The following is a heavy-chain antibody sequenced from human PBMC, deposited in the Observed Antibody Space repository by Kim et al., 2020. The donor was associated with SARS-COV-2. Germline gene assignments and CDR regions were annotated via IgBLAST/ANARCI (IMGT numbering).Heavy chain of an antibody. J-gene: IGHJ3*02. CDR2: INPSGGST. CDR3: ARDSLPYYDSVGAFDI. D-gene: IGHD3-22*01. V-gene: IGHV1-46*01. CDR1: GYTFTSYY. Sequence: ASVKVSCKASGYTFTSYYMHWVRQAPGQGLEWMGIINPSGGSTSYAQKFQGRVTMTRDTSTSTVYMELSSLRSEDTAVYYCARDSLPYYDSVGAFDIWGQGTMVTVSS.